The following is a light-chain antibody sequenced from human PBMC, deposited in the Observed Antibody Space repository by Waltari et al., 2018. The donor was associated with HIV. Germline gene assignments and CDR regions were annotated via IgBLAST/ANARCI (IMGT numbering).Light chain of an antibody. J-gene: IGLJ1*01. Sequence: QPALTQPASVSGSPGQSITISCTAPRVDISGLSQVSWFQHPPGPAPKLIIFDVSVRPSGVSNRFSGSKSGITASLTISGRQTEDEADYYCSSYTSYARLVFGTGTRVTV. V-gene: IGLV2-14*01. CDR1: RVDISGLSQ. CDR3: SSYTSYARLV. CDR2: DVS.